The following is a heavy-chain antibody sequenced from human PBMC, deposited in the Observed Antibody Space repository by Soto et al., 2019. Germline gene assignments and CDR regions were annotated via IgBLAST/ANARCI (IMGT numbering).Heavy chain of an antibody. CDR3: ARDFPPAGIGAARRGAYYYYYGMDV. D-gene: IGHD1-26*01. Sequence: NPSETLCLTCAVYGGSFSGYYWSWIRQPPGKGLEWSGEINHSGSTNYNPSLKSRVTISVATSKNQFSLKLSSVTAADTAVYYCARDFPPAGIGAARRGAYYYYYGMDVWGQGTTVTVSS. CDR1: GGSFSGYY. V-gene: IGHV4-34*01. CDR2: INHSGST. J-gene: IGHJ6*02.